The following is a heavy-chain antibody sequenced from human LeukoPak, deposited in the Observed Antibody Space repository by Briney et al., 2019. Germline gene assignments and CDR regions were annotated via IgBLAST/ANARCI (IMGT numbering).Heavy chain of an antibody. CDR1: GGSFSGYY. J-gene: IGHJ6*03. CDR2: INHSGST. CDR3: ARILARQFTSFSDSTPYFYYYIDV. Sequence: SETLSLTCAVYGGSFSGYYWSWIRQPPGKGLEWIGEINHSGSTNYNPSLKSRVTISVDTSKNQFSLKLSSVTAADTAVYYCARILARQFTSFSDSTPYFYYYIDVWGNGTAVSVSS. V-gene: IGHV4-34*01. D-gene: IGHD2/OR15-2a*01.